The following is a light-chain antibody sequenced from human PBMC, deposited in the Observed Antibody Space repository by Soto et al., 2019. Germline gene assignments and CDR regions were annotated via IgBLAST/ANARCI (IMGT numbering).Light chain of an antibody. CDR3: SSYTSSNTLV. CDR1: SSDIGGYNY. V-gene: IGLV2-14*01. J-gene: IGLJ1*01. CDR2: VVT. Sequence: QSVLTQPASVSGSPGQSITISCTGGSSDIGGYNYVSWFQQHPGKVPKLMIYVVTNRPSGVSNRFSGSKSGSTASLTISGLQAEDEADYYCSSYTSSNTLVFGTGTKVTVL.